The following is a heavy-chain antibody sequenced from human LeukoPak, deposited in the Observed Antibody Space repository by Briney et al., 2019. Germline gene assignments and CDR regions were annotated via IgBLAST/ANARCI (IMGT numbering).Heavy chain of an antibody. CDR1: GGSISRYY. V-gene: IGHV4-59*08. CDR3: ARLPGIAAV. CDR2: IYYSGST. Sequence: SETLSLTCTVSGGSISRYYWSWIRQPPGKSLEWIGYIYYSGSTTYNPSLKSRVSISIDTSKNQFSLNLSSVTAADTALYYCARLPGIAAVWGQGTLVIVSS. D-gene: IGHD6-13*01. J-gene: IGHJ1*01.